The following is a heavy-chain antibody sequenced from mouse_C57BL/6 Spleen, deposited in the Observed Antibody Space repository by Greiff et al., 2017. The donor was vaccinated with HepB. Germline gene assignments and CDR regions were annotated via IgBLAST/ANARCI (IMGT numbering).Heavy chain of an antibody. Sequence: VHLVESGAELMKPGASVKLSCKATGYTFTGYWIEWVKQRPGHGLEWIGEILPGSGSTNYNEKFKGKATFTADTSSNTAYMQLSSLTTEDSAIYYCARSGHYDGYYVGYWYFDVWGTGTTVTVSS. J-gene: IGHJ1*03. D-gene: IGHD2-3*01. CDR2: ILPGSGST. CDR3: ARSGHYDGYYVGYWYFDV. CDR1: GYTFTGYW. V-gene: IGHV1-9*01.